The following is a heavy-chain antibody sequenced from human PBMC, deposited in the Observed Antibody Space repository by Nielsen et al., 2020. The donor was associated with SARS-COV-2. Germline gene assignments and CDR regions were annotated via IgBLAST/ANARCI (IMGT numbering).Heavy chain of an antibody. Sequence: GESLKISCAASGFTFSSYGMHWVRRAPGKGLEWVAVIWYDGSNKYYADSVKGRFTISRDNSKNTLYLQMNSLRAEDTAVYYCARGLSGGTYSLDHWGQGTLVTVSS. J-gene: IGHJ4*02. D-gene: IGHD1-26*01. CDR2: IWYDGSNK. CDR1: GFTFSSYG. V-gene: IGHV3-33*01. CDR3: ARGLSGGTYSLDH.